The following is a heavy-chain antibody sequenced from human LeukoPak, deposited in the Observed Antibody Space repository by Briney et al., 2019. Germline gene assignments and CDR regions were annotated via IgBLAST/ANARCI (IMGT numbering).Heavy chain of an antibody. CDR3: AREKILTGQGDSFDI. J-gene: IGHJ3*02. CDR2: MNPNSGNT. V-gene: IGHV1-8*01. Sequence: ASVKVFCKASGYTFTSYDINWVRQATGQGLEWMGWMNPNSGNTGYAQKFQGRVTMTRDSSRSTAYMELSSLRSEDTAVYYCAREKILTGQGDSFDIWGQGTMVTVSS. CDR1: GYTFTSYD. D-gene: IGHD3-9*01.